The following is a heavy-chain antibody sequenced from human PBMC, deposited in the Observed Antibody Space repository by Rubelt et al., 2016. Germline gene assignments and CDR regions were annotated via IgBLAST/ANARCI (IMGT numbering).Heavy chain of an antibody. Sequence: VAVISYDGSNKYYADSVKGRFTISRDNSKNTLYLQMNSLRAEDTAVYYCAKDRRYAAAGGMDVWGQGTTVTVSS. J-gene: IGHJ6*02. CDR2: ISYDGSNK. CDR3: AKDRRYAAAGGMDV. V-gene: IGHV3-30*01. D-gene: IGHD6-13*01.